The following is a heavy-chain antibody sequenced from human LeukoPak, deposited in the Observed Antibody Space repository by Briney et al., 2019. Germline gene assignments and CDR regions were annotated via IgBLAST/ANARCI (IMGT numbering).Heavy chain of an antibody. D-gene: IGHD5-12*01. CDR1: GFTFSNYP. V-gene: IGHV3-64*01. CDR3: ARDFNSGWALGD. CDR2: ILGNGDTT. Sequence: GRSLRLSCAASGFTFSNYPMHWVRQAPGKGLEYVAAILGNGDTTHHANSVKGRFTISGDNSKNTLYLHMGSLRAEDMALYYCARDFNSGWALGDWGQGTLVTVSS. J-gene: IGHJ4*02.